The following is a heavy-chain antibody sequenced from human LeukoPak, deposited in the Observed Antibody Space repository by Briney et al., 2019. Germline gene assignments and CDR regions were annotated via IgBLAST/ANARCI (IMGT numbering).Heavy chain of an antibody. V-gene: IGHV4-39*07. CDR1: GSSISSSSYY. J-gene: IGHJ6*03. CDR3: ARLAVAGTRYYYYYMDV. D-gene: IGHD6-19*01. CDR2: IYYSGST. Sequence: SETLSLTCTVSGSSISSSSYYWGWIRQPPGKGLEWIGSIYYSGSTYYNPSLKSRVTISVDTSKNQFSLKLSSVTAADTAVYYCARLAVAGTRYYYYYMDVWGKGTTVTISS.